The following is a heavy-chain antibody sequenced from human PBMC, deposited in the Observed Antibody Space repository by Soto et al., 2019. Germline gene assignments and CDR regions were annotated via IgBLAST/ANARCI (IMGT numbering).Heavy chain of an antibody. J-gene: IGHJ4*02. CDR2: IWYDGSNK. CDR3: ARDGYSSGWWTSPGLYFDY. V-gene: IGHV3-33*01. Sequence: LRLSCAASGFTFSSYGMHWVRQAPGKGLEWVAVIWYDGSNKYYADSVKGRFTISRDNSKNTLYLQMNSLRAEDTAVYYCARDGYSSGWWTSPGLYFDYWGQGTLVTVSS. CDR1: GFTFSSYG. D-gene: IGHD6-19*01.